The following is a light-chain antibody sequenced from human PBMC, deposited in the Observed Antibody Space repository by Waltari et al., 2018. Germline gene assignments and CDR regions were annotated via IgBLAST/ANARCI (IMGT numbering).Light chain of an antibody. CDR3: QQHGTLPAT. V-gene: IGKV3-20*01. J-gene: IGKJ1*01. CDR2: RSS. CDR1: QSVGSSS. Sequence: ELVLTQSTGTASLSPGERVTLSCRASQSVGSSSLAWYQQKPGQAPRLVIYRSSRRATGIPDRFSGSGSGTDFSLTISRLEPEDFAVYYCQQHGTLPATFGQGTKVEIK.